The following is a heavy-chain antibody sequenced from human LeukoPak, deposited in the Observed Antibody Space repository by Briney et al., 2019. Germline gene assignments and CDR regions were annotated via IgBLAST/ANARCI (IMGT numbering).Heavy chain of an antibody. CDR2: IIPIFGTA. V-gene: IGHV1-69*13. J-gene: IGHJ4*02. CDR3: ASNDYGDYEIDY. D-gene: IGHD4-17*01. CDR1: GGTFSSYA. Sequence: SVKVSCKASGGTFSSYAISWVRQAPGQGLEWMGGIIPIFGTANYAQKFQGRVTITADESTSTAYMELSSLRSEDTAVYYCASNDYGDYEIDYWGQGTLVTVSS.